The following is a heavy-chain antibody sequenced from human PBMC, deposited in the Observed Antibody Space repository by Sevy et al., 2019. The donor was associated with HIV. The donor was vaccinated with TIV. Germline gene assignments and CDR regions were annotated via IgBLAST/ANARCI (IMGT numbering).Heavy chain of an antibody. Sequence: SETLSLTCTVSGGSISSGRYYWGWIRQPAGQGLEWIGHFDTSGGTNYNPSLNSRVIISVDTSKNQFFLKLTSVTAADTAVYYCVYDSDQWGQGILVTVSS. V-gene: IGHV4-61*09. CDR1: GGSISSGRYY. J-gene: IGHJ4*02. D-gene: IGHD3-3*01. CDR2: FDTSGGT. CDR3: VYDSDQ.